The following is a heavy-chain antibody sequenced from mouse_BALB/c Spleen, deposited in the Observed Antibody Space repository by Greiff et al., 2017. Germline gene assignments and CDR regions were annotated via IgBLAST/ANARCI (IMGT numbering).Heavy chain of an antibody. J-gene: IGHJ3*01. Sequence: VQLQQSGAELVRPGSSVKISCKASGYAFSSYWMNWVKQRPGQGLEWIGQIYPGDGDTNYNGKFKGKATLTADKSSSTAYMQLSSLTSEDSAVYFCARGRYDEWAWFAYWGQGTLVTVSA. V-gene: IGHV1-80*01. CDR3: ARGRYDEWAWFAY. CDR2: IYPGDGDT. CDR1: GYAFSSYW. D-gene: IGHD2-14*01.